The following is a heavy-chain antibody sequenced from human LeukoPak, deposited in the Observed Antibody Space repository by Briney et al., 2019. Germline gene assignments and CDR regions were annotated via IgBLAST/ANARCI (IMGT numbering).Heavy chain of an antibody. J-gene: IGHJ4*02. D-gene: IGHD5-18*01. V-gene: IGHV3-64*01. CDR3: PKIGVGYTYGNGFAS. Sequence: PGGSLRLSCAASGFTFSSYAMHWVCPAPGKGLEYVSAISSNGGSTYYANSVKGRFTISRDNSKNTLYLQMGSLRAEDMAVYYCPKIGVGYTYGNGFASWGQGTLVTVSS. CDR1: GFTFSSYA. CDR2: ISSNGGST.